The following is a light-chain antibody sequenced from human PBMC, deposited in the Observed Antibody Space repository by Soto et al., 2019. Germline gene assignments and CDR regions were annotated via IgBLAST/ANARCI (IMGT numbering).Light chain of an antibody. Sequence: QSALTQPASVSGSPGQSITISCTGTSSDVGGYNYVSWYQQHPGKAPKLMIYEVTSRPSGVSNRFSASKSGNTASLSISGLQAEDEADYYCSSYTSTSTYVFGAGTKV. CDR2: EVT. J-gene: IGLJ1*01. CDR3: SSYTSTSTYV. V-gene: IGLV2-14*01. CDR1: SSDVGGYNY.